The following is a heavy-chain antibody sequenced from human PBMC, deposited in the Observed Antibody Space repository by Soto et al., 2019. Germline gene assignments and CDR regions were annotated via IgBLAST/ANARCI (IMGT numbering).Heavy chain of an antibody. Sequence: QVQLVQSGAEVKKPGSSVKVSCKASGDTFSNHTISWVRQAPGQGLEWMGRIIPILGVANYAQKFQGRVTITADKSTSTAYMELSSLRSADTAVYYCPRVAEMGTVTKGYYYYMDVCGTGTTVTVSS. D-gene: IGHD4-17*01. V-gene: IGHV1-69*04. CDR3: PRVAEMGTVTKGYYYYMDV. J-gene: IGHJ6*03. CDR1: GDTFSNHT. CDR2: IIPILGVA.